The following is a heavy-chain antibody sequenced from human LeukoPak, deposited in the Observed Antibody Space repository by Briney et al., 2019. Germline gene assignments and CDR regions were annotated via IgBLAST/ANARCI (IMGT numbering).Heavy chain of an antibody. CDR2: VSVSGDKT. V-gene: IGHV3-23*01. D-gene: IGHD3-22*01. J-gene: IGHJ4*02. CDR1: GFTFRSYV. Sequence: GGSLRLSCAASGFTFRSYVMSWVRQAPGEGLEWVSGVSVSGDKTYYAGSVKGRFTISRDNSKNTLYLEMNNLKAEDTAVYYCAKGVDSSGYYPFDYWGRGTLVTVSS. CDR3: AKGVDSSGYYPFDY.